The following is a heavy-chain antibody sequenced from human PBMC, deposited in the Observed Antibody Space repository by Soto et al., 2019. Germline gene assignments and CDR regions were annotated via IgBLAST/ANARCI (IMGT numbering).Heavy chain of an antibody. CDR2: IYWDDDK. J-gene: IGHJ4*02. V-gene: IGHV2-5*02. CDR1: GFSLSTSGVG. CDR3: AHRLCSGGSCFLDY. Sequence: QITLKESGPPLVKPTQTLTLTCTFSGFSLSTSGVGVGWIHQPPGKALEWLALIYWDDDKRYSPSLKSRLTITKDTSKNQVVLTMTNMDPVDTATYYCAHRLCSGGSCFLDYWGQGTLVTVSS. D-gene: IGHD2-15*01.